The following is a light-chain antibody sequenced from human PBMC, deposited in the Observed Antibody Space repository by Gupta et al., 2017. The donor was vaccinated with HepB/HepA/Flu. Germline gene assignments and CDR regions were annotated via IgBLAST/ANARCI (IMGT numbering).Light chain of an antibody. Sequence: SVLTQPASVSGSPGQSITISCTGTNNNIGRYNLVSWYQQFPGKAPKLIICEVNKRPSGVSDRFSGSKSGNTASLTISGLQAEDEANYYCCSYAGRDTPVVFGGGTKLTVL. CDR1: NNNIGRYNL. CDR2: EVN. J-gene: IGLJ2*01. CDR3: CSYAGRDTPVV. V-gene: IGLV2-23*02.